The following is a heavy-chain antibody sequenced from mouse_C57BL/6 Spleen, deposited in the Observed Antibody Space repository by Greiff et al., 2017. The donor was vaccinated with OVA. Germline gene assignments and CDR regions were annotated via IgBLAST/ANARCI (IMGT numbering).Heavy chain of an antibody. CDR3: TRQNYGSYWYFDV. CDR2: IDPETGGT. D-gene: IGHD1-1*01. J-gene: IGHJ1*03. V-gene: IGHV1-15*01. Sequence: VQRVESGAELVRPGASVTLSCKASGYTFTDYEMHWVKQTPVHGLEWIGAIDPETGGTAYNQKFKGKAILTADKSSSTAYMELRSLTSEDSAVYYCTRQNYGSYWYFDVWGTGTTVTVSS. CDR1: GYTFTDYE.